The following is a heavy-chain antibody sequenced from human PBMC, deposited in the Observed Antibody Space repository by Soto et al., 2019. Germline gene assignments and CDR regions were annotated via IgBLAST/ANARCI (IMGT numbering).Heavy chain of an antibody. D-gene: IGHD3-10*01. J-gene: IGHJ3*01. CDR2: IQNSGST. Sequence: EVQLVESGGGWVRPGESLRLSCAASGFNVRNNYMSWVRQAPGKGLEWVSLIQNSGSTFYADSVKGRITVSRDNSKNILYLQMNSLRAGDTAVYYCARDSGLSAFDVWGQGTIVTVSS. V-gene: IGHV3-66*01. CDR1: GFNVRNNY. CDR3: ARDSGLSAFDV.